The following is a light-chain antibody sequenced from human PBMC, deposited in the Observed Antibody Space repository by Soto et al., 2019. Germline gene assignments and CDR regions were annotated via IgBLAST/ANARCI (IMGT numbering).Light chain of an antibody. CDR2: GAS. CDR3: QHIGTSPLT. V-gene: IGKV3-15*01. Sequence: KTQYEATVSVAPRERGSLYCRDNQSVNNNLAWYQQKPGQAPRLLIYGASTRATGIPARFSGSGSGTEFPLTICRLGPEDFAEYFCQHIGTSPLTFGQGTRLEIK. J-gene: IGKJ5*01. CDR1: QSVNNN.